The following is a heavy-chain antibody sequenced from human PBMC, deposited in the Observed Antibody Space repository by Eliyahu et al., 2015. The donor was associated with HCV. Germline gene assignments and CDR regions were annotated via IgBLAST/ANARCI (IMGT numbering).Heavy chain of an antibody. D-gene: IGHD2-8*01. J-gene: IGHJ4*02. V-gene: IGHV3-23*01. CDR1: AFPFXNYA. CDR2: ISGGGDTT. CDR3: AKESLVYGMKYFDY. Sequence: EVQLLESGGGLVQPGGSLRLSCAASAFPFXNYAMSWVRQAPGKGLQWVSAISGGGDTTYYPDSVKGRFTISRDNSKNTLYLQMNSLRAEDTAVYYCAKESLVYGMKYFDYWGQGTLVIVSS.